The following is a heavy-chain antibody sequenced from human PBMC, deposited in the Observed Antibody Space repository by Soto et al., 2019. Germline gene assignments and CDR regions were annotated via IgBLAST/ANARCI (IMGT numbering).Heavy chain of an antibody. V-gene: IGHV1-24*01. CDR1: GYTLTELS. CDR2: FDPEDGET. J-gene: IGHJ5*02. CDR3: ATDLTGTTGNNWFDP. Sequence: GASVKVSCKVSGYTLTELSMHWVRQAPGKGLEWMGGFDPEDGETIYAQKFQGRVTMTEDTSTDTAYMELSGLRSEDTAVYYCATDLTGTTGNNWFDPWGQGTLVTVSS. D-gene: IGHD1-7*01.